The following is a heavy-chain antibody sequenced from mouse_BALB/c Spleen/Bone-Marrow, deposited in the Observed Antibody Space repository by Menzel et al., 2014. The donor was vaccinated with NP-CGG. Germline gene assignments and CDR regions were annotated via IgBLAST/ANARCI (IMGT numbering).Heavy chain of an antibody. CDR2: INPYNDGT. Sequence: VQLQQSGPELVKPGASVKMSCKASGYAFTSYVMHWVKQKPGQGLEWIGYINPYNDGTKYNEKFKGKATLTSDKSSSTAYMELSSLTSEDSAVYYCARRRVYGNYIYFDYWGQGTTLTVSS. V-gene: IGHV1-14*01. CDR3: ARRRVYGNYIYFDY. CDR1: GYAFTSYV. D-gene: IGHD2-1*01. J-gene: IGHJ2*01.